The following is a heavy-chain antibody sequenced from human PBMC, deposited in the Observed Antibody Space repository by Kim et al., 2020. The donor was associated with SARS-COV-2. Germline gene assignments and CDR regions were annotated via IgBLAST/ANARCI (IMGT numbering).Heavy chain of an antibody. J-gene: IGHJ3*02. CDR3: ASGGAFDI. Sequence: NGNTKNSQKFQGRVTITRDTSASTADMELSSLRSEDTAVYYCASGGAFDIWGQGTMVTVSS. V-gene: IGHV1-3*01. CDR2: NGNT.